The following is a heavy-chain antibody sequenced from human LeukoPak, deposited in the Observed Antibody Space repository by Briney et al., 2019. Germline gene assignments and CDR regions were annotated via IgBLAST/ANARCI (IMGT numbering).Heavy chain of an antibody. CDR3: ARERVGYYYDSSGYYDY. J-gene: IGHJ4*02. V-gene: IGHV3-21*01. CDR2: ISSSSSYI. D-gene: IGHD3-22*01. Sequence: GGSLRLSCAASGFTFSSYSMNWVRQAPGKGLEWVSSISSSSSYIYYADSVKGRFTISRDSAKNSLYLQMNSLRAEDTAVYYCARERVGYYYDSSGYYDYWGQGTLVTVSS. CDR1: GFTFSSYS.